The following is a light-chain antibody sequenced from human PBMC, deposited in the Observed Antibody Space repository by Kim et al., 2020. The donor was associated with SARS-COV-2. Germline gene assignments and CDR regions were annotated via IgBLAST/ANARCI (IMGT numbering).Light chain of an antibody. CDR1: SLRSYY. Sequence: SSELTQDTDVSVALGQTVRITCQGDSLRSYYASWYQQKPGQAPVLVIYGKNNRPSGIPDRFSGSSSGNTASLTITGAQAEDETDYYCNSRDSSGNHLVFGGGTQLTVL. CDR3: NSRDSSGNHLV. J-gene: IGLJ3*02. CDR2: GKN. V-gene: IGLV3-19*01.